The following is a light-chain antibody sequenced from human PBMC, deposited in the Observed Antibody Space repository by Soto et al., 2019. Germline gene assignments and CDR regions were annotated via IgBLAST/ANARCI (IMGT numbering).Light chain of an antibody. CDR2: EVT. Sequence: QSALTQPASVSGSPGQSITISCTGTSSDVGGYDYVSWYQQHPDKAPKLIIYEVTDRPSGVSSRFSGSKSGNTASLIISGLQAEDEADYYCSSLTSGSTRVFGTGTKLTVL. V-gene: IGLV2-14*01. CDR1: SSDVGGYDY. CDR3: SSLTSGSTRV. J-gene: IGLJ1*01.